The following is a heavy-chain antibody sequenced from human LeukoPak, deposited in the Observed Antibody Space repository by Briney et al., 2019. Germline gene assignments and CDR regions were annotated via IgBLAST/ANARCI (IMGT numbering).Heavy chain of an antibody. J-gene: IGHJ5*02. V-gene: IGHV4-59*13. D-gene: IGHD3-3*01. CDR2: IYYSGST. CDR1: GGSISSYY. CDR3: ARSAYYDFWSGYYGPNWFDP. Sequence: PSETLSLTCTVSGGSISSYYWSWIRQPPAKGLGLMGYIYYSGSTNSNPSLKSRVTISVHTSKNQFSLKLSSVTAADTAVYYCARSAYYDFWSGYYGPNWFDPWGQGTLVTVSS.